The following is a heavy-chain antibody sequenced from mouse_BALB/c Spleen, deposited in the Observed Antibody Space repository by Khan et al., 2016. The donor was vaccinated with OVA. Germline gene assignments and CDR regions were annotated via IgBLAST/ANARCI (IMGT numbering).Heavy chain of an antibody. Sequence: VQLQQSGAELVKAGASVTMSCKASGYTFTSYWMHWVKQRLGQGLEWFAETNPTNGRTYYNEKFKSKATLTVDKSSRTAYQLLSGPTCEDSAVYYWARIKKIVATYFDYWGQGTTLTVSS. V-gene: IGHV1S81*02. J-gene: IGHJ2*01. CDR1: GYTFTSYW. CDR3: ARIKKIVATYFDY. D-gene: IGHD1-1*01. CDR2: TNPTNGRT.